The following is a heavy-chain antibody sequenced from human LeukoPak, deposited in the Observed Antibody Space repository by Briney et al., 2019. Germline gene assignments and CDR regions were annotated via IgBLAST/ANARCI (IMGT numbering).Heavy chain of an antibody. Sequence: SVKVSCKASGGTFSSYAISWVRQAPGQGLEWMGGVIPIFGTANYAQKFQGRVTITADKSTSTAYMELSSLRSEDTAVYYCARGDDILTGSDYWGQGTLVTVSS. CDR2: VIPIFGTA. V-gene: IGHV1-69*06. D-gene: IGHD3-9*01. CDR3: ARGDDILTGSDY. J-gene: IGHJ4*02. CDR1: GGTFSSYA.